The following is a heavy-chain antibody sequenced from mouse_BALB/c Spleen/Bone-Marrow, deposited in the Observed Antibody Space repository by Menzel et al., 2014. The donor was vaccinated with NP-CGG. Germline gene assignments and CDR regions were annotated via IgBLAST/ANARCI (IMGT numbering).Heavy chain of an antibody. D-gene: IGHD2-1*01. CDR3: ARGNYGNYGAMDY. CDR1: GLTFSDYY. V-gene: IGHV5-4*02. J-gene: IGHJ4*01. CDR2: ISDGGSYT. Sequence: EVKLVESGGGLVKPGGSLKLSCAASGLTFSDYYMYWVRQTPEKRLEWAATISDGGSYTSYPDSVKGRFTIPRDNAKNNLYLQMSSMKSEDTAMYYCARGNYGNYGAMDYWGQETSVTVSS.